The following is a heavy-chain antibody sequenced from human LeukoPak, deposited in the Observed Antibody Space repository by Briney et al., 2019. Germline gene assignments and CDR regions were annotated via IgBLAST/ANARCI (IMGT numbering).Heavy chain of an antibody. J-gene: IGHJ4*02. Sequence: GGSLGLSCAASGFTFSSYSMNWVRQAPGKGLEWVSSISSSSSYIYYADSVKGRFTISRDNAKNSLYLQMNSLRAEDTAVHYCARAYGGNAKTDYWGQGTLVTVSS. D-gene: IGHD4-23*01. CDR3: ARAYGGNAKTDY. CDR1: GFTFSSYS. CDR2: ISSSSSYI. V-gene: IGHV3-21*01.